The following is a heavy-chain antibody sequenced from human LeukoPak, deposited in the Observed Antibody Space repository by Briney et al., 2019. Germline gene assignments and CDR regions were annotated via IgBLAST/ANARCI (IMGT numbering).Heavy chain of an antibody. V-gene: IGHV3-23*01. Sequence: GGSLRLSCAASGFTFGSYAMSWVRQAPGKGLEWVSAISGSGGSTYYADSVKGRFTLSRDNAKNSLYLQMNSLRAEDTAVYYCVRDHLWSFDYWSQGTLVTVSS. CDR1: GFTFGSYA. D-gene: IGHD3-3*02. CDR2: ISGSGGST. J-gene: IGHJ4*02. CDR3: VRDHLWSFDY.